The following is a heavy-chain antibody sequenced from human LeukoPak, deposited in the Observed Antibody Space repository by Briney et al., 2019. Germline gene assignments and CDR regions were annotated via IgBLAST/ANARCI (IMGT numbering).Heavy chain of an antibody. CDR3: AKSEYSSRGTDDY. J-gene: IGHJ4*02. CDR2: ISGSGGST. CDR1: GFTFSSYA. Sequence: GGSLRLACAASGFTFSSYAMSWVRQAPGKGLEWVSAISGSGGSTYYADSVKGRFTISKDNSKNTLYLQMNSLRAEDTAVYYCAKSEYSSRGTDDYWGQGTLVTVSS. D-gene: IGHD6-6*01. V-gene: IGHV3-23*01.